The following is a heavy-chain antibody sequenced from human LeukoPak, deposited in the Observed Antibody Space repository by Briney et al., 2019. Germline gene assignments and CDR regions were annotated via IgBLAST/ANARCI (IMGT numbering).Heavy chain of an antibody. CDR2: IKSETDGGTA. CDR3: TTDPMILVVIGNY. V-gene: IGHV3-15*01. Sequence: GGSLRLSCAASGFTFSDAWMSWVRQAPGKGLEWVGRIKSETDGGTADYTAPVKGRFTISRDDSKNTLYLQMNSLKTEDTAVYYCTTDPMILVVIGNYWGQGTLVTVSS. D-gene: IGHD3-22*01. J-gene: IGHJ4*02. CDR1: GFTFSDAW.